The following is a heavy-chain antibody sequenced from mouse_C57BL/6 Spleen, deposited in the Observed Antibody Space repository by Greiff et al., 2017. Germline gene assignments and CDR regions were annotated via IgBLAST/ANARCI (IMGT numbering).Heavy chain of an antibody. CDR1: GFPFSSYA. CDR2: ISSSGDYI. J-gene: IGHJ3*01. D-gene: IGHD2-4*01. V-gene: IGHV5-9-1*02. CDR3: TRAYDYDGFAY. Sequence: EVNLVASGAGLVKPGGSLKLSCAASGFPFSSYAMSWGRQTPEKRLEWVAYISSSGDYIYYADTVKGRFTISRDNARNTLYLQMSSLKSEDTAMYYCTRAYDYDGFAYWGQGTLVTVSA.